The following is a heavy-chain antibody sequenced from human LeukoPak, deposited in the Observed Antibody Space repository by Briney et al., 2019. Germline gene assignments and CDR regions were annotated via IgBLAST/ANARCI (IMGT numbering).Heavy chain of an antibody. D-gene: IGHD6-19*01. Sequence: SETLSLTCTVSGGSISSSSYYWGWIRQPPGKGLEWIVSIYYSGSTYYNPSLKSRVTISVDTSKNQFSLKLSSVTAADTAVYYCARHRTGSSGWYGGSYYFDYWGQGTLVTVSS. CDR2: IYYSGST. CDR1: GGSISSSSYY. V-gene: IGHV4-39*01. CDR3: ARHRTGSSGWYGGSYYFDY. J-gene: IGHJ4*02.